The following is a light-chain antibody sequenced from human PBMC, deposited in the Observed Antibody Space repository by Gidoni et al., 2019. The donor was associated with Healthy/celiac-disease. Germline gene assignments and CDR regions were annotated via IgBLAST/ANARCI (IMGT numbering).Light chain of an antibody. CDR1: QSISSY. J-gene: IGKJ3*01. CDR2: AAS. V-gene: IGKV1-39*01. Sequence: DIQMTQSPSSLSASVGDRFTSTCRASQSISSYLDWYQQKPGKATKLLIYAASTLQSGVPSRFSGSGSETDFTLTVSSLQPEDFATYYCQQSYSTPSFGPETKVDIK. CDR3: QQSYSTPS.